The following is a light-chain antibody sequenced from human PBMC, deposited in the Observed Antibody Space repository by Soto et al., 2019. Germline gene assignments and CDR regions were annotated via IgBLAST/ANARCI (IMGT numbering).Light chain of an antibody. J-gene: IGKJ1*01. CDR2: GAS. Sequence: EVLMSTSPDTLSVSHGERAPLSCGARQSVSSDLAWYQQKPGQAPRPLIYGASTRATGMPARFSGSGSGTEFALTISSLQSEDFEVYYCQQFHNWPWTFGQGTKVDIK. CDR1: QSVSSD. CDR3: QQFHNWPWT. V-gene: IGKV3-15*01.